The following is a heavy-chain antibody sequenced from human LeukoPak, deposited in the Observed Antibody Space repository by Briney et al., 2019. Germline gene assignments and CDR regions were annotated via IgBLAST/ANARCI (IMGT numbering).Heavy chain of an antibody. Sequence: SVKVSCKASGFTFATSAVQWVRQARGQRLEWIGWIVVASGHTNYAQRFHERVTITRDMSTSTAYMELSSLRSEDTAVYYCAATSTVTTGSTYYGMDVWGQGTTVTVSS. CDR2: IVVASGHT. J-gene: IGHJ6*02. D-gene: IGHD4-17*01. CDR3: AATSTVTTGSTYYGMDV. V-gene: IGHV1-58*01. CDR1: GFTFATSA.